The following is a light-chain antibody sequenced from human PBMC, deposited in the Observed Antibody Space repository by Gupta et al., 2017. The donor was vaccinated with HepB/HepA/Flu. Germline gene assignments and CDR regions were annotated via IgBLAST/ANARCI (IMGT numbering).Light chain of an antibody. CDR1: QSISSW. CDR3: QQDNSYSWT. CDR2: KAS. J-gene: IGKJ1*01. V-gene: IGKV1-5*03. Sequence: DIHMTQSPSTLSASVGDRVTITCRASQSISSWLDWYQQKPGKAPKLLIYKASSLESGVPSRFSGSGSGTEFTLTISSLQPDDFATYYCQQDNSYSWTFGQGTKVEIK.